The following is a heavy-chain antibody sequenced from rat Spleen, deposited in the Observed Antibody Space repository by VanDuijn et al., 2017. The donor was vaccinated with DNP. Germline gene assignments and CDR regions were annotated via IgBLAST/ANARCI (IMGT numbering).Heavy chain of an antibody. CDR2: ISPSGVRT. CDR1: GFTFSNYD. CDR3: ARGSTSIYWYFDF. V-gene: IGHV5-25*01. D-gene: IGHD3-1*01. J-gene: IGHJ1*01. Sequence: EVQLVESGGGSVQPGRSLKLSCAASGFTFSNYDMAWVRQAPKKGLEWVASISPSGVRTYYPDSVNGCFTIFRDYATSSLYLQMNSLRSEDTATYYCARGSTSIYWYFDFWGPGTMVTVSS.